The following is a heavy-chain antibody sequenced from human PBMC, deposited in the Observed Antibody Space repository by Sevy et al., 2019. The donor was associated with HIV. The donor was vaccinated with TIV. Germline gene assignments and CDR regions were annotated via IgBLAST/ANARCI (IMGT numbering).Heavy chain of an antibody. CDR2: IRYDGSNK. V-gene: IGHV3-30*02. D-gene: IGHD6-13*01. J-gene: IGHJ3*02. CDR1: GFTFSNYG. Sequence: GGSLRLSCAASGFTFSNYGIHWVRQAPGKGLEWVAFIRYDGSNKYYADSVKGRFTISRDNSKNSLYLQMNSLRAEDTGMYYCARRVAAHDGFDIWGQGTMVTVSS. CDR3: ARRVAAHDGFDI.